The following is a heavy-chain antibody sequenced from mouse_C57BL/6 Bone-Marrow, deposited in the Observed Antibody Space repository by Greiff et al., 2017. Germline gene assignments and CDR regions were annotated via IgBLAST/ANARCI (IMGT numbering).Heavy chain of an antibody. CDR3: TRQVTTVLATKYFNV. J-gene: IGHJ1*03. CDR2: ISGGGGNT. Sequence: EVKLQESGGGLVKPGGSLKLSCAASGFTFSSYTMSWVRQTPEKRLQWVAAISGGGGNTYYPDSVKGRFTISRDNDKNILYVQKSSLRSEDTGLYYCTRQVTTVLATKYFNVWGTGTTVTVSS. CDR1: GFTFSSYT. D-gene: IGHD1-1*01. V-gene: IGHV5-9*01.